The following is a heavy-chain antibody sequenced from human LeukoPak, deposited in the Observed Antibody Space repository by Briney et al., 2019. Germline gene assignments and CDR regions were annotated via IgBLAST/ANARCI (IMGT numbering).Heavy chain of an antibody. CDR3: ASLGIAAAGYFDY. J-gene: IGHJ4*02. CDR2: IKQDGSEK. D-gene: IGHD6-13*01. V-gene: IGHV3-7*05. CDR1: GFTFSSYW. Sequence: GGSLRLSCAASGFTFSSYWMSWVRQAPGKGLEWVANIKQDGSEKYYVDSVKGRFTISRDNAKNSLYLQMNSLGAEDTAVYYCASLGIAAAGYFDYWGQGTLVTVSS.